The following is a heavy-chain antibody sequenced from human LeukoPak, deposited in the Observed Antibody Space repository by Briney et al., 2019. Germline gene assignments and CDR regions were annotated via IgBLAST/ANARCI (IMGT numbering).Heavy chain of an antibody. CDR2: ISGRSEST. D-gene: IGHD3-22*01. V-gene: IGHV3-23*01. Sequence: PGGSLRLSCAASGFTFSNFGMNWVRQAPGQGLGWASTISGRSESTYYADSVKGRFTISRDNSKNTLYLQLNYLRAEDTAVYYCAKASGYYYDSSGYYLGAFDIWGPGTMVTVSS. J-gene: IGHJ3*02. CDR1: GFTFSNFG. CDR3: AKASGYYYDSSGYYLGAFDI.